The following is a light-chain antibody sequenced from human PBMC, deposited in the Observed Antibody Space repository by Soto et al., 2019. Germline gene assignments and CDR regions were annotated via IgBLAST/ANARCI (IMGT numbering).Light chain of an antibody. CDR1: QSVSSN. Sequence: IVMTQSPAILSVSPGERATLSCRAGQSVSSNLAWYQQKPGQAPRLLIYGASTRATAIPARFSGSGSGTEFTLTISSLQSEDFAVYYGQQYNNWPRTFGQGTKVEIK. J-gene: IGKJ2*01. V-gene: IGKV3-15*01. CDR3: QQYNNWPRT. CDR2: GAS.